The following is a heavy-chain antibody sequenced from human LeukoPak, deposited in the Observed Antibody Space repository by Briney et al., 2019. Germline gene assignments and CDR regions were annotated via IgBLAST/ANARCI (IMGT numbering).Heavy chain of an antibody. J-gene: IGHJ5*02. CDR2: IYTSEST. Sequence: SETLSLTCTVTGGSISSYYWSWIRQPAGKGLEWIGRIYTSESTNYNPPLKSRVTMSVDTSKNQFSLRLSSVTAADTAVYYCARDATFYYDSAGTNWFDPWGQGTLVTVSS. V-gene: IGHV4-4*07. CDR3: ARDATFYYDSAGTNWFDP. CDR1: GGSISSYY. D-gene: IGHD3-22*01.